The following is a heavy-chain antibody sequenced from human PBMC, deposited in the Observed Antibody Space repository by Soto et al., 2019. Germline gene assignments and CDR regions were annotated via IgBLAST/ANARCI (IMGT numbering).Heavy chain of an antibody. CDR1: GFTFSSYA. CDR2: ISGSGGST. D-gene: IGHD3-9*01. Sequence: EVQLLESGGGLVQPGGSLRLSCAASGFTFSSYAMSWVRQAPGKGLEWVSAISGSGGSTYYADSVKGRFTISRDNSKNRLNLQMTSLRAENTAVYYCAKVLKGYDILTGHYYYFAYWGQGTLVTVSS. CDR3: AKVLKGYDILTGHYYYFAY. J-gene: IGHJ4*02. V-gene: IGHV3-23*01.